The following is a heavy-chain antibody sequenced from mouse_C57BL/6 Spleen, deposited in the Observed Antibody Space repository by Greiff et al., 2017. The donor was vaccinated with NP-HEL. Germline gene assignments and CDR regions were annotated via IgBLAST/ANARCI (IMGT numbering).Heavy chain of an antibody. CDR2: IDPENGDT. CDR1: GFNIKDDY. D-gene: IGHD1-1*01. V-gene: IGHV14-4*01. J-gene: IGHJ2*01. Sequence: VQLQQSGAELVRPGASVKLSCTASGFNIKDDYMHWVKQRPEQGLEWIGWIDPENGDTESASKFQGKATITADTSSNTAYLQHISLTTEDTAVYYCTTKYYGSSYMFDYWGQGTTLTVSS. CDR3: TTKYYGSSYMFDY.